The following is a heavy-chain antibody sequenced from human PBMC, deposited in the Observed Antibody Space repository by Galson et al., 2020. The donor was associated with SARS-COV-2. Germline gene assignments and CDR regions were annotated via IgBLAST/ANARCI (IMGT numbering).Heavy chain of an antibody. CDR2: LIPIFGTA. J-gene: IGHJ6*02. D-gene: IGHD3-22*01. CDR1: GGTFSSYA. CDR3: ARGFDYYDSSGHLYYYGMDV. Sequence: SVKVSCKASGGTFSSYAISWVRQAPGQGLEWMGGLIPIFGTANYAQKFQGRVTITADESTSTAYMELSSLRSEDTAVYYCARGFDYYDSSGHLYYYGMDVWGQGTTVTVSS. V-gene: IGHV1-69*13.